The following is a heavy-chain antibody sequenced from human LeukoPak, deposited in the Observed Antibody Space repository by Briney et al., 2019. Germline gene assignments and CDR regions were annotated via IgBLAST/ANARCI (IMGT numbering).Heavy chain of an antibody. CDR1: GGTFSSYT. D-gene: IGHD3-9*01. J-gene: IGHJ6*03. Sequence: SVKVSCKASGGTFSSYTISWVRRAPGQGLEWMGRIIPILGIANYAQKFQGRVTITADKSTSTAYMELSSLRSEDTAVYYCARDLYYDILTGYYSHYYYYMDVWGKGTTVTVSS. CDR3: ARDLYYDILTGYYSHYYYYMDV. CDR2: IIPILGIA. V-gene: IGHV1-69*04.